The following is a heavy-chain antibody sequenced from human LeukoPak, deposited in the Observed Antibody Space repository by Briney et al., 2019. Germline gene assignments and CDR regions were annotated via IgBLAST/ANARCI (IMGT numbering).Heavy chain of an antibody. D-gene: IGHD3-10*01. CDR2: INHSGST. CDR3: ARGRNRITMVRGVIIPYYFDY. CDR1: GGSFSGYY. J-gene: IGHJ4*02. V-gene: IGHV4-34*01. Sequence: SETLSLTCADYGGSFSGYYWSWIRQPPGKGLEWIGEINHSGSTNYNPSLKSRITISVDTSKNQFSLKLSSVTAADTAVYYCARGRNRITMVRGVIIPYYFDYWGQGTLVTVSS.